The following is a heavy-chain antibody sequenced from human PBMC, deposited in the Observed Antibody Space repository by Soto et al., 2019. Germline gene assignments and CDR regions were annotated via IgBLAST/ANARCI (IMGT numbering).Heavy chain of an antibody. J-gene: IGHJ4*02. V-gene: IGHV3-64D*08. CDR1: GLTFSSFT. Sequence: AGGSLRLSCSASGLTFSSFTMHWVRQAPGKGLEHVSAINSNGGSANYGDSVKGRFTISRGNPKNTLYLQMSSLRVEDTALYYCVTNSGWSLRDFDYWGQGTLVTVSS. D-gene: IGHD6-19*01. CDR2: INSNGGSA. CDR3: VTNSGWSLRDFDY.